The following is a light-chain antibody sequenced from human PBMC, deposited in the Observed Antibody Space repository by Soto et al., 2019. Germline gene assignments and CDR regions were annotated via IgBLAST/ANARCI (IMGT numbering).Light chain of an antibody. CDR3: SSYITTSSRL. CDR2: AVT. CDR1: SGSVGTFNF. J-gene: IGLJ1*01. V-gene: IGLV2-14*01. Sequence: QSVLTHPASVSGSPGQSITISCSGTSGSVGTFNFVSWYQQHPGKAPRLMIYAVTDRPSGVSSGFSGSKSGNTAYLTISGLQAEDEADYYCSSYITTSSRLFGTGTKVTVL.